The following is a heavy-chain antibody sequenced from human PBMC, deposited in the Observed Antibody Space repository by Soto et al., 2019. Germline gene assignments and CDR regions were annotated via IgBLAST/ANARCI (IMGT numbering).Heavy chain of an antibody. V-gene: IGHV4-4*02. D-gene: IGHD2-2*01. CDR3: ARVVGGYYYGMDV. CDR1: GGSISSSNW. J-gene: IGHJ6*02. Sequence: QVQLQESGPGLVKPSGTLSLTCAVSGGSISSSNWWSWVRQPPGKGLEWIGEIYHSGSTNYNPSPXXRXXISVDKSKNQFSLTLSSVTAADTAVYYCARVVGGYYYGMDVWGQGTTVTVSS. CDR2: IYHSGST.